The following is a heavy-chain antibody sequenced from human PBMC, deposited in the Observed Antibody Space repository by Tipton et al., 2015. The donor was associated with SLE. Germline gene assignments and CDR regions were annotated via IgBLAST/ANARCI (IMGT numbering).Heavy chain of an antibody. D-gene: IGHD3-10*01. CDR2: ISSSSSYI. Sequence: SLRLSCDASGFSVRSNYMSWVRQAPGKGLEWVSSISSSSSYIYYADSVKGRFTISRDNAKNSLYLQMNSLRVEDTAVYFCAGDDYASGITWGQGTLVTVSS. J-gene: IGHJ5*02. CDR3: AGDDYASGIT. V-gene: IGHV3-21*03. CDR1: GFSVRSNY.